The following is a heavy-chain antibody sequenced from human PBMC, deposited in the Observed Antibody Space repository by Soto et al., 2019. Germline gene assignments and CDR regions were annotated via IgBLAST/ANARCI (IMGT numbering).Heavy chain of an antibody. D-gene: IGHD3-3*01. V-gene: IGHV1-18*01. CDR1: GYTFTSYG. CDR3: AIGGVGPGISGGWFDP. Sequence: QVQLVQSGAAVKKPGASVKVSCKASGYTFTSYGISWVRQAPGQGLEWMGWISPHSDNPTSAQQLQGRVTMTTDTSPNTAYMELRGLRSDDTALYYCAIGGVGPGISGGWFDPWGQGTLVTVYS. J-gene: IGHJ5*02. CDR2: ISPHSDNP.